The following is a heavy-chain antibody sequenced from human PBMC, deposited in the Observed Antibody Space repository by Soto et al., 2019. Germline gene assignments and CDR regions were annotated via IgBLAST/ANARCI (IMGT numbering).Heavy chain of an antibody. CDR1: GGSISSSSYY. V-gene: IGHV4-39*01. D-gene: IGHD3-9*01. Sequence: SETLSLTCTVSGGSISSSSYYWGWIRQPPGKGLEWIGSIYYSGSTYYNPSLKSRVTISVDTSKNQFSLKLSSVTAADTAVYYCATEYYDILTGYQQHPYYYYYGMDVWGQGTTVTVSS. J-gene: IGHJ6*02. CDR2: IYYSGST. CDR3: ATEYYDILTGYQQHPYYYYYGMDV.